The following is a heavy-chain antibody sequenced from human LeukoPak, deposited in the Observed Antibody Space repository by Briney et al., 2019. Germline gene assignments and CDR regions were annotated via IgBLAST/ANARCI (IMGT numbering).Heavy chain of an antibody. J-gene: IGHJ4*02. CDR2: IRYDGSNK. V-gene: IGHV3-30*02. Sequence: GRSLRLSCAASGFTFSSYGMHWVRQAPGKGLEWVAFIRYDGSNKYYADSVKGRFTISRDNSKNTLYLQMNSLRAEDTAVYYCAKDPPQGSGPNYYFDYWGQGTLVTVSS. CDR1: GFTFSSYG. CDR3: AKDPPQGSGPNYYFDY. D-gene: IGHD2-15*01.